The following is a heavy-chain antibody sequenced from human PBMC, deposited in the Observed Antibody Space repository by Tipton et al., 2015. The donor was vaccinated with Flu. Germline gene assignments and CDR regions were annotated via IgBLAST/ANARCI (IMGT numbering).Heavy chain of an antibody. V-gene: IGHV4-39*07. CDR1: GGSISSSSYY. D-gene: IGHD1-14*01. Sequence: TLSLTCTVSGGSISSSSYYWGWIRQPPGKGLEWIGSIYYSGSTYYNPSLKSRVTISVDTSKNQFSLKLSSVTAADTAVYYCARDLYVYYWYFDLWGRGTLVTVSS. J-gene: IGHJ2*01. CDR2: IYYSGST. CDR3: ARDLYVYYWYFDL.